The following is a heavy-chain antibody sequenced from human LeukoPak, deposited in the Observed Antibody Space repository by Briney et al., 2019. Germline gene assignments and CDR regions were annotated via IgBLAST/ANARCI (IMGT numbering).Heavy chain of an antibody. J-gene: IGHJ6*02. D-gene: IGHD2-2*01. CDR3: ARHEDIVVVPAAMDV. CDR2: IYPGDSDT. Sequence: GESLKISCKGSGYTFTTYWIGWVRQMPGKGLEWMGIIYPGDSDTRYSPSFQGQVTISADKSISTAYLQWSSLKASDTAMYYCARHEDIVVVPAAMDVRGQGTTVTVSS. V-gene: IGHV5-51*01. CDR1: GYTFTTYW.